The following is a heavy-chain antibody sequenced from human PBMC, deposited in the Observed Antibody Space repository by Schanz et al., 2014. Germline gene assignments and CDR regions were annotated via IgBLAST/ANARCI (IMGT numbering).Heavy chain of an antibody. D-gene: IGHD3-3*01. CDR3: VRDSFFAFDY. CDR1: GFTLSNYA. Sequence: EMQLLESGGGLAQPGGSLRLSCAASGFTLSNYAMSWVRQAPGKGLEWVSALSEGGGGTHYADSVRGRFTISSDSSKNTLYLQMNSLRAEDTAVYYCVRDSFFAFDYWGQGTLVTGSS. V-gene: IGHV3-23*01. J-gene: IGHJ4*02. CDR2: LSEGGGGT.